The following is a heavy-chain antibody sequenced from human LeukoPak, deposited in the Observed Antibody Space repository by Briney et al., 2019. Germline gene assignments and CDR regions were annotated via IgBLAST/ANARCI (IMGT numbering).Heavy chain of an antibody. CDR2: IYPGGSDT. Sequence: GESLKISCKGSGYSFTSYWIGWVRQMPGKGLEGMGIIYPGGSDTRYSPSFQGQVTISADKSISTAYLQWSSLKASDTAMYYCARQLPYYYDSSGYPSGYYFDYWGQGTLVTVSS. V-gene: IGHV5-51*01. CDR3: ARQLPYYYDSSGYPSGYYFDY. CDR1: GYSFTSYW. J-gene: IGHJ4*02. D-gene: IGHD3-22*01.